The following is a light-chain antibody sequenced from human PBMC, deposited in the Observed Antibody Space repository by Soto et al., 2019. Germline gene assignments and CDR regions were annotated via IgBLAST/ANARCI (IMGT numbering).Light chain of an antibody. J-gene: IGKJ5*01. Sequence: EIVMPQSPLTLPVTPGEPASISCRSSQSLLYNNTYNYLDWYVQKPGQSPHRLIYFGSNRAPGVPDRFSGSGSGTDFTLKINRVEAEDVGTYYCMQALQSLTFGQGTRLEIK. CDR1: QSLLYNNTYNY. CDR3: MQALQSLT. V-gene: IGKV2-28*01. CDR2: FGS.